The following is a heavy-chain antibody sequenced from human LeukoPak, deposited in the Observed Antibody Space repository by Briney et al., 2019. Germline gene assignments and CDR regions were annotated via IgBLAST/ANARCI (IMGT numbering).Heavy chain of an antibody. V-gene: IGHV3-33*01. J-gene: IGHJ4*02. CDR3: ARDPTGYRYYFDY. D-gene: IGHD3-9*01. Sequence: GGSLRLSCAASGFTFSSYGMHWVRQAPGKRLEWVAVIWYDGSNKYYAASVKGRFTISRDNSKNTLYLQMNSLRAEDTAVYYCARDPTGYRYYFDYWGQGTLVTVSS. CDR1: GFTFSSYG. CDR2: IWYDGSNK.